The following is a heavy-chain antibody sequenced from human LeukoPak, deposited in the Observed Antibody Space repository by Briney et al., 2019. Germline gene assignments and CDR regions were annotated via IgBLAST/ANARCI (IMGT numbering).Heavy chain of an antibody. V-gene: IGHV3-74*01. D-gene: IGHD5-18*01. CDR3: TSELGIQPWSQYY. CDR1: GFTFSSYW. Sequence: GGSLRLSCAASGFTFSSYWMHWVRQVPGKGLVWVSYINSDGSNTNYADSVRGRFTISRDNAKSTLYLQMNSLRAEETGVYYCTSELGIQPWSQYYWGQGTLVTVSS. J-gene: IGHJ4*02. CDR2: INSDGSNT.